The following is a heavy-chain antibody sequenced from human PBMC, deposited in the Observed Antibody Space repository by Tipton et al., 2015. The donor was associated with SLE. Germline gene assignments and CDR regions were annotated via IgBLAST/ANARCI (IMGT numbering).Heavy chain of an antibody. D-gene: IGHD1-14*01. CDR1: GFTFSSYA. Sequence: SLRLSCAASGFTFSSYAMHWVRQAPGKGLEYVSAISSNGGSTYYADPVKGRFTISRDNSKNTLYLQMSSLRPEDTAVYYCATDLSEYFDYWGQGTLVTVSS. J-gene: IGHJ4*02. V-gene: IGHV3-64*04. CDR2: ISSNGGST. CDR3: ATDLSEYFDY.